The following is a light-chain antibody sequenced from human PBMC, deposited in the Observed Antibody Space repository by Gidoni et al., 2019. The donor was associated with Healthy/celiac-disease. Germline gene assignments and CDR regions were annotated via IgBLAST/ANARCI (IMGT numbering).Light chain of an antibody. CDR2: GNS. CDR1: SSNIGAGYD. CDR3: QSYDSSLSGVV. Sequence: QSVLTQPPSVSGAPGQRVTISCTGSSSNIGAGYDVHWYQQLPGTAPKLLIYGNSNRPSVVPDRFSGSKSGTSASLAITGLQAEDEADYYCQSYDSSLSGVVFDGGTKLTVL. V-gene: IGLV1-40*01. J-gene: IGLJ2*01.